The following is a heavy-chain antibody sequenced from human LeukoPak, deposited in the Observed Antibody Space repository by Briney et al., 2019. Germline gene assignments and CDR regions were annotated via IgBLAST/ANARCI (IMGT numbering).Heavy chain of an antibody. V-gene: IGHV3-48*01. CDR2: ISSGGSSI. J-gene: IGHJ4*02. Sequence: GGSLRLSCAASGFTFTSYSMNWVRQAPGKGLEWVSYISSGGSSIYYADSVKGRFTISRDNAKNSLYLQMNSLRAEDTAVYYCAKSGYSLPFDYWGRGILVTVSS. CDR3: AKSGYSLPFDY. D-gene: IGHD3-22*01. CDR1: GFTFTSYS.